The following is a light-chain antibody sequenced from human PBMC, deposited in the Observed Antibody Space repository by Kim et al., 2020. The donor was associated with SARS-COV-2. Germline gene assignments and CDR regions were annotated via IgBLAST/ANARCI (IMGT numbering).Light chain of an antibody. V-gene: IGKV1-33*01. CDR3: QQYNHRPFT. J-gene: IGKJ3*01. CDR1: QDTKNF. CDR2: DTS. Sequence: DIQMTQSPSSLSPAVGERVTITCQASQDTKNFLNLYQEKPGKAPKVLIYDTSILETGVPSRLSGSGSGTHFTLTISSLQPEDVATYFCQQYNHRPFTFGPGTKVVIK.